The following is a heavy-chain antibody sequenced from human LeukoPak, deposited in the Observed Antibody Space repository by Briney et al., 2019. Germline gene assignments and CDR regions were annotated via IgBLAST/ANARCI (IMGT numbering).Heavy chain of an antibody. CDR1: GFTFSSYW. CDR2: INSDGSSA. J-gene: IGHJ4*02. CDR3: ARDGLAAITFDY. V-gene: IGHV3-74*01. Sequence: GGSLRLSCVASGFTFSSYWMHWVRQAPGKGLVWVSHINSDGSSATYADSVKGRFTISRDNAKNTLYLQMNSLRAEDTAVYYCARDGLAAITFDYWGQGILVTVSS. D-gene: IGHD5-24*01.